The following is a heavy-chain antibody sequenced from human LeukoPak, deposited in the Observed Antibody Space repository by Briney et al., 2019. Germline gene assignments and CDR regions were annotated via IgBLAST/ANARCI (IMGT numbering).Heavy chain of an antibody. D-gene: IGHD3-10*01. J-gene: IGHJ3*02. CDR2: ISSSGSTI. V-gene: IGHV3-48*03. CDR1: GFTFSSYE. CDR3: ARSSSGWFGELSPFDI. Sequence: GGSLRLSCAASGFTFSSYEMNWVRQAPGKGLEWVSYISSSGSTIYYADSVKGRFTISRDNAKNSLYLQMNSLRAEDTAVYYCARSSSGWFGELSPFDIWGQGTMVTVSS.